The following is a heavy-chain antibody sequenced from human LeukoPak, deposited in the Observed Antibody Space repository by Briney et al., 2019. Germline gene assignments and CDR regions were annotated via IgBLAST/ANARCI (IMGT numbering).Heavy chain of an antibody. CDR3: AKDRDTYYYDSSGYSLTFDY. CDR2: ISGSGGST. Sequence: GGSLRLSCAASGFTFSSYGMNWVRQAPGKGLEWVSAISGSGGSTYYADSVKGRFTISRDNSKNSLYLQMNSLRAEDTALYYCAKDRDTYYYDSSGYSLTFDYWGQGTLVTVSS. V-gene: IGHV3-23*01. D-gene: IGHD3-22*01. J-gene: IGHJ4*02. CDR1: GFTFSSYG.